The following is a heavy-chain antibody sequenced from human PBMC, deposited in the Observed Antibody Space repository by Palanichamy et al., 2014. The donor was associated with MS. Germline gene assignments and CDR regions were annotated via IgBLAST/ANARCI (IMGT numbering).Heavy chain of an antibody. CDR1: GFTFSTYW. V-gene: IGHV3-7*03. Sequence: GPLRLSCAASGFTFSTYWMTWVRQAPGKGLEWVANIKQDGSDKYYVDAVKGRFTISRDNAKNSLYLQMNSLRTEDTAVYYCAAGAAAPVWGQGTLVTVSS. D-gene: IGHD6-13*01. J-gene: IGHJ4*02. CDR2: IKQDGSDK. CDR3: AAGAAAPV.